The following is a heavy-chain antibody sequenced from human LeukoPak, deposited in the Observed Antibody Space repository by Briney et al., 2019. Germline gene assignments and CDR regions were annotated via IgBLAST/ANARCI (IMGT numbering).Heavy chain of an antibody. CDR1: GGTFTSYD. J-gene: IGHJ6*03. V-gene: IGHV1-8*03. Sequence: ASVKVSCKASGGTFTSYDIDWVRQATGQGLKWRGWMNPNSGNTGYAQKFQGRGTITRNTSISTVYMEPSSLRSEDTAVYYCARSRFDMIVVDYYMDVWGKGTTVTVSS. CDR3: ARSRFDMIVVDYYMDV. CDR2: MNPNSGNT. D-gene: IGHD3-22*01.